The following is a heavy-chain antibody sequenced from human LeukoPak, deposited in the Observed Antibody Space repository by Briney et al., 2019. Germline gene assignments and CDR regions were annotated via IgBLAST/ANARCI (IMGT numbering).Heavy chain of an antibody. D-gene: IGHD7-27*01. J-gene: IGHJ4*02. V-gene: IGHV3-74*01. CDR3: VRALLGTSDY. Sequence: TGGSLRLSCAASGFTFSSSWMHWVRQAPGKGLVWVSRINPDGSTTNYADSVKGRFTISRDNANNMLYLLMNSLRVDDTAVHYCVRALLGTSDYWGQGTLVTVSS. CDR2: INPDGSTT. CDR1: GFTFSSSW.